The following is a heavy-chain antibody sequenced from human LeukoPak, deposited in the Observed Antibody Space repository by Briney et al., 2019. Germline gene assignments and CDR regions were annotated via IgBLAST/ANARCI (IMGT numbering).Heavy chain of an antibody. Sequence: ASVKVSCKASGYTFTSYGISWVRQAPGQGLEWMGWISAYNGNTNYAQKLQGRVTMTTDTSTSTAYMELRSLRSDDTAVYYCARVTGITMVRGVITYEYYFDYWGQGTLVTVSS. J-gene: IGHJ4*02. V-gene: IGHV1-18*01. CDR3: ARVTGITMVRGVITYEYYFDY. CDR1: GYTFTSYG. CDR2: ISAYNGNT. D-gene: IGHD3-10*01.